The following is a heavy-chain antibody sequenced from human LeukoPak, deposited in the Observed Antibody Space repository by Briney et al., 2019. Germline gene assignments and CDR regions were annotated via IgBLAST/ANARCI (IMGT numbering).Heavy chain of an antibody. CDR2: IWYDGSNK. D-gene: IGHD6-13*01. J-gene: IGHJ4*02. Sequence: GGSLRLSCAASGFTFSSYGMHWVRQAPGKGLEWVAVIWYDGSNKYYADSVKGRFTISRDNSKNTLYLQMNSLRAEDTAVYYCARDHLSGQQLHPAHFDYWGQGTLVTVSS. CDR3: ARDHLSGQQLHPAHFDY. V-gene: IGHV3-33*01. CDR1: GFTFSSYG.